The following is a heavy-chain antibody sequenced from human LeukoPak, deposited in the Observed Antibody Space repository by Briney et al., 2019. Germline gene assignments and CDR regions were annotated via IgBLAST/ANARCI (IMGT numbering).Heavy chain of an antibody. CDR3: ARARQLVPNNWFDP. CDR2: IYTSGST. Sequence: SETLSLTCTVSGGSISSYYWSWIRQPAGKGLEWIGRIYTSGSTNYNPSLKSRVTMSVDTSKNQFSLKLSSVTAADTAVYYCARARQLVPNNWFDPWGQGTLVTVSS. D-gene: IGHD6-6*01. CDR1: GGSISSYY. J-gene: IGHJ5*02. V-gene: IGHV4-4*07.